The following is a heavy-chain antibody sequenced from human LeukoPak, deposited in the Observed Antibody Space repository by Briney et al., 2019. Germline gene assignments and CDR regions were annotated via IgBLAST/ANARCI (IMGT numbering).Heavy chain of an antibody. CDR3: AIRHDPDGWFGP. J-gene: IGHJ5*02. D-gene: IGHD1-1*01. CDR1: GGSITSQY. CDR2: IYYSGST. Sequence: PSETLSLTCSVSGGSITSQYWSWIRQPPGKGLEWIGYIYYSGSTIYSPSLKSRVTISIDTSKNQFSLKLSSVTAADTAIYYCAIRHDPDGWFGPWGQGTLVTVSS. V-gene: IGHV4-59*08.